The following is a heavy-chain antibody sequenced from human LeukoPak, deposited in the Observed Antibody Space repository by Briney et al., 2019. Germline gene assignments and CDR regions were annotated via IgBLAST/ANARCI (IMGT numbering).Heavy chain of an antibody. CDR1: GGTFSSYA. Sequence: GASVKVSCTASGGTFSSYAISWVRQAPGQGLEWMGGIIPIFGTANYAQKFQGRVTITADESTSTAYMELSSLRSEDTAVYYCARGHPGIAAAGFDPWGQGTLVTVSS. J-gene: IGHJ5*02. CDR3: ARGHPGIAAAGFDP. V-gene: IGHV1-69*13. D-gene: IGHD6-13*01. CDR2: IIPIFGTA.